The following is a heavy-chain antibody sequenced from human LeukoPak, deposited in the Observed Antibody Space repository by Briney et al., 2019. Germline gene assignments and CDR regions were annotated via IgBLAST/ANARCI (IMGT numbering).Heavy chain of an antibody. CDR3: ARKLWSGEGHYFDS. Sequence: SETLSLTCSVSGGSVSSGGYFWTWIRQHPGKGLEWIGYIYYNGNTHYNPSLASRLTISVDTSQNQFSLKLTSVTAADPAVYYCARKLWSGEGHYFDSWGQGTLVTVSS. CDR1: GGSVSSGGYF. J-gene: IGHJ4*02. CDR2: IYYNGNT. D-gene: IGHD2-21*01. V-gene: IGHV4-31*03.